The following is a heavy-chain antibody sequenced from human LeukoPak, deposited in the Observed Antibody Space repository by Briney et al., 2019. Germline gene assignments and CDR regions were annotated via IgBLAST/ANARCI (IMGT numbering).Heavy chain of an antibody. Sequence: GRSLRLSCAASGSTFSSYGMHWVRQAPGKGLEWVAVIWYDGSNKYYADSVKGRFTISRDNSKNTLYLQMNSLRAEDTAVYYCARKDRSGYDFERKVQGPFSSAFDIWGQGTMVTVSS. J-gene: IGHJ3*02. D-gene: IGHD5-12*01. CDR2: IWYDGSNK. CDR1: GSTFSSYG. CDR3: ARKDRSGYDFERKVQGPFSSAFDI. V-gene: IGHV3-33*01.